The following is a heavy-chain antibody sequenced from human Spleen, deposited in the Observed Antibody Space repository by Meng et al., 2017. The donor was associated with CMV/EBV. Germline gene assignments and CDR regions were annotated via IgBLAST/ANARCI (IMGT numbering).Heavy chain of an antibody. D-gene: IGHD6-6*01. J-gene: IGHJ4*02. CDR1: GGSVRSGSYY. V-gene: IGHV4-61*01. CDR3: ARLYSGSSVHFDY. CDR2: IYYSGST. Sequence: SGGSVRSGSYYWSWIRQPPGKGLEYIGYIYYSGSTDYNPSLKSRLTISVDTSKNQFSLKLSSVTAADTAVYYCARLYSGSSVHFDYWGQGTLVTVSS.